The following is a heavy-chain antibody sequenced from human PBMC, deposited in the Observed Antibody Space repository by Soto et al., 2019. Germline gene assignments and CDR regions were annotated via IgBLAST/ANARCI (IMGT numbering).Heavy chain of an antibody. CDR3: ARPERNSKYHPLLS. CDR1: GFSFGNDW. V-gene: IGHV3-7*01. J-gene: IGHJ4*02. D-gene: IGHD1-1*01. Sequence: WGSLRLSCIASGFSFGNDWMGWVRQAPGKGLEWVANIKEDGSEKFSVDSVRGRFTISRDNAKNSPYLQMNSLRADDTAVYYCARPERNSKYHPLLSWGQGTLVTVSS. CDR2: IKEDGSEK.